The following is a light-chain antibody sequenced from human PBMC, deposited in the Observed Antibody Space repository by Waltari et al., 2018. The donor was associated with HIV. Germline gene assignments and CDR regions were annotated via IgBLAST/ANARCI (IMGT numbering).Light chain of an antibody. CDR1: QSVLYRSNNKNH. V-gene: IGKV4-1*01. Sequence: DIVMTQSPDSLAVSLGERATINCKSSQSVLYRSNNKNHIAWYQQKPGQPPKLLIYWASTREFGVPDRFSGSGSGTDFTLTISSLQAEDVAVYYCQQYYSSPFTFGGGTRVEIK. CDR2: WAS. CDR3: QQYYSSPFT. J-gene: IGKJ4*01.